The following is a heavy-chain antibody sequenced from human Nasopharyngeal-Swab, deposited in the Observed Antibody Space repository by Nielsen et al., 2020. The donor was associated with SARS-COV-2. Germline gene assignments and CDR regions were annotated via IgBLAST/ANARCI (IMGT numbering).Heavy chain of an antibody. V-gene: IGHV3-53*01. D-gene: IGHD2-21*02. Sequence: WIRQPPGKGLEWVSVIYSGGGRHYADSVKGRFTISRDNSKNALYLQMNSLRAEDTAVYYCARSRLPGVFSVTASWYFDLWGRGTLVTVSS. CDR2: IYSGGGR. CDR3: ARSRLPGVFSVTASWYFDL. J-gene: IGHJ2*01.